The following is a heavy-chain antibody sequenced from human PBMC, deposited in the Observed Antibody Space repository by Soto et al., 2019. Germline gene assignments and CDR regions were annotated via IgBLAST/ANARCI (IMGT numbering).Heavy chain of an antibody. Sequence: EVQLVETGGVLIHPGGSLRLSCAASEFIVSSNYISWVRQAPGKGLEWVSIIYTGGNTYYADSVRGRFTISRDSSKNTLYLQMNSLGADDTAVYYCAGGSERAYFDYWGQGSLVTVSS. CDR1: EFIVSSNY. CDR2: IYTGGNT. V-gene: IGHV3-53*02. J-gene: IGHJ4*02. D-gene: IGHD1-1*01. CDR3: AGGSERAYFDY.